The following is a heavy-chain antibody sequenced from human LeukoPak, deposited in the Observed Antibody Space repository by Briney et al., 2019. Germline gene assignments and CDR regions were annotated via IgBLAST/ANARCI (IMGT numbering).Heavy chain of an antibody. CDR3: ARQYSSSGNWFDP. CDR2: ISSSSSYI. V-gene: IGHV3-21*01. CDR1: GFTFSSYS. D-gene: IGHD6-13*01. Sequence: NPGGSLRLSCAASGFTFSSYSMNWVRQAPGKGLEWVSSISSSSSYIYYADSVKGLFTISRDNAKNSLYLQMNSLRAEDTAVYYCARQYSSSGNWFDPWGQGTLVTVSS. J-gene: IGHJ5*02.